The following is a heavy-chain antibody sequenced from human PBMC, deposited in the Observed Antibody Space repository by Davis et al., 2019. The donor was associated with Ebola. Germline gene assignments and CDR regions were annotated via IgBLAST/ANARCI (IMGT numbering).Heavy chain of an antibody. CDR3: ARTYYFDDSGYRNAFDV. D-gene: IGHD3-22*01. V-gene: IGHV3-30*04. J-gene: IGHJ3*01. Sequence: PGGSLRLSCAASGFIFSSYAIHWVRLTPGEGLQWVAVISYDGRDTYYADSVEGRFIISRDNSKNTVYLPMNSLRAEDTAVYYCARTYYFDDSGYRNAFDVWGQGTMVTISS. CDR2: ISYDGRDT. CDR1: GFIFSSYA.